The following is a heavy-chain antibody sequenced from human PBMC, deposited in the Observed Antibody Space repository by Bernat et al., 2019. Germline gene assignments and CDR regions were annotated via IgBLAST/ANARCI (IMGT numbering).Heavy chain of an antibody. CDR3: AEYHHGMDV. CDR2: ISGSGGRR. J-gene: IGHJ6*02. CDR1: GFTFSSYA. Sequence: EVQLLESGGGLVQPGGSLRLSCAASGFTFSSYAMSWVRQAPGKGLEWVSAISGSGGRRNYADSVKVRFTISRDNSKNALYLQMNSLRAEDRAVYYCAEYHHGMDVRGQGTTVTVSS. V-gene: IGHV3-23*01.